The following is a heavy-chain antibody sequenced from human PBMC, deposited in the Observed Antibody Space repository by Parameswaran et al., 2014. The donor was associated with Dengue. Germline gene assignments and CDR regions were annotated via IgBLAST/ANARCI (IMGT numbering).Heavy chain of an antibody. CDR3: ARERDSSMFDP. Sequence: VRQMPGKGLEWVSSISSSSSYIYYADSVKGRFTISRDNAKNSLYLQMNSLRAEDTAVYYCARERDSSMFDPWGQGTLVTVSS. V-gene: IGHV3-21*01. J-gene: IGHJ5*02. CDR2: ISSSSSYI. D-gene: IGHD6-19*01.